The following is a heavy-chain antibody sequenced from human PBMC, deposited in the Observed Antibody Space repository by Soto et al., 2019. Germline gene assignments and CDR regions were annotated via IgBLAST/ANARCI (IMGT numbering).Heavy chain of an antibody. CDR2: ISTYNGNT. CDR1: GYTFTTYA. CDR3: ARDPQYSTSSQVFDS. J-gene: IGHJ4*02. V-gene: IGHV1-18*01. Sequence: SGAEVKKPGASVKVSCKASGYTFTTYAISWVRQAPGQGLEWMGRISTYNGNTKYAQKLQGRVTMTTDTSTSTAYMELRSLRSDDTAVYYCARDPQYSTSSQVFDSWGQGTLVTVSS. D-gene: IGHD6-6*01.